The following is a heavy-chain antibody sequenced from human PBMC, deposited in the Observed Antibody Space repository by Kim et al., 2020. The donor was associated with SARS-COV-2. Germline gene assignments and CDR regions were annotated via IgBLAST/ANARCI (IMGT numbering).Heavy chain of an antibody. J-gene: IGHJ5*02. V-gene: IGHV4-34*01. D-gene: IGHD3-10*01. CDR3: ARGGFSMVRGVHPAMFDP. Sequence: KSRVTISVDTSKNQFSLKLSSVTAADTAVYYCARGGFSMVRGVHPAMFDPWGQGTLVTVSS.